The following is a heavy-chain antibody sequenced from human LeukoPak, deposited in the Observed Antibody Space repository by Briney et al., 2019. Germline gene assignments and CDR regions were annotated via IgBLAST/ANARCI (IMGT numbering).Heavy chain of an antibody. Sequence: GGSLRLSCAASGFTFSSYAMSWVRQAPGKGLECISGFSGSGGSTYYADSVKGRFTISRDNSKNTLYLQMNSLRAEDTAVYYCAKSMVRGVFDYWGQGTLVTVSS. J-gene: IGHJ4*02. CDR1: GFTFSSYA. CDR3: AKSMVRGVFDY. V-gene: IGHV3-23*01. CDR2: FSGSGGST. D-gene: IGHD3-10*01.